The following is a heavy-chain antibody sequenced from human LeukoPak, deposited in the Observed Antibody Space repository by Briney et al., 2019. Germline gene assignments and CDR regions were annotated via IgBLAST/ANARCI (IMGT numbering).Heavy chain of an antibody. J-gene: IGHJ6*03. D-gene: IGHD3-22*01. Sequence: GASVKVSCKASGYTFTSYDINWVRQATGQGLEWMGWMNPNSGNTGYAQKFQGRVTITRNTSISTAYMELSSLRSEDTAVYYCARGLFGTYYYDSSAGGPYYYYMDVWGKGTTVTISS. CDR3: ARGLFGTYYYDSSAGGPYYYYMDV. V-gene: IGHV1-8*03. CDR1: GYTFTSYD. CDR2: MNPNSGNT.